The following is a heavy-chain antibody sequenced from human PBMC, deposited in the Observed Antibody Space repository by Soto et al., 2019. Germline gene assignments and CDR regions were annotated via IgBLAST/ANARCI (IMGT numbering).Heavy chain of an antibody. CDR1: GGTFSSYA. D-gene: IGHD3-9*01. V-gene: IGHV1-69*13. CDR2: IIPIFGTA. Sequence: SVKVSCKASGGTFSSYAISWGRQAPGQGLEWMGGIIPIFGTANYAQKFQGRVTITADESTSTAYMELSSLRSEDTAVYYCARGWSYDILTGYSYWGQGTLVTVSS. CDR3: ARGWSYDILTGYSY. J-gene: IGHJ4*02.